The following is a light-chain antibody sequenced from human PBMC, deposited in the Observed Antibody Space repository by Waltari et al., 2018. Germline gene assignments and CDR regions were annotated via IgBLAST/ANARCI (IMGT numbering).Light chain of an antibody. Sequence: DIQLTQSPSTLSASVGDTVTITCRASHTIYSWLAWYQQKPGTAPRLLVSGASSLQSGVPSRFSGGGSGTDFTLTISGLEPEDFASYYCQQTSSTPFTFGGGTNVEIK. J-gene: IGKJ4*01. CDR3: QQTSSTPFT. CDR2: GAS. CDR1: HTIYSW. V-gene: IGKV1-5*01.